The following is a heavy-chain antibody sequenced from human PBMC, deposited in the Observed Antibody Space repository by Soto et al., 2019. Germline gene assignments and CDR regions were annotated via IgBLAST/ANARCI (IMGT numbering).Heavy chain of an antibody. CDR1: GGSISSYY. CDR3: ARADCLGYSSGGGAFDI. J-gene: IGHJ3*02. Sequence: SETLSLTCTVSGGSISSYYWSWIRQPPGKGLEWIGYIYYSGSTNYNPSLKSRVTISVDTSKSQFSLKLSSVTAADTAVYYCARADCLGYSSGGGAFDIWGQGTMVTVSS. D-gene: IGHD2-15*01. V-gene: IGHV4-59*01. CDR2: IYYSGST.